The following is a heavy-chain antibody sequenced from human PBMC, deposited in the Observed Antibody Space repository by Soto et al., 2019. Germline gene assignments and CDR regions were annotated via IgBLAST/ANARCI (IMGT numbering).Heavy chain of an antibody. J-gene: IGHJ5*02. CDR1: GFTFSTYG. CDR3: ARAIRVEIDPLPGS. V-gene: IGHV3-21*01. Sequence: GPLLLACSVSGFTFSTYGMSWVRQAPGKGLEWVSSISSSSSYRDYAGSVKGRFTISRDNAKNSLYLQMNSLRAEDTAVYYCARAIRVEIDPLPGSWGQGTMVTVSS. D-gene: IGHD2-2*01. CDR2: ISSSSSYR.